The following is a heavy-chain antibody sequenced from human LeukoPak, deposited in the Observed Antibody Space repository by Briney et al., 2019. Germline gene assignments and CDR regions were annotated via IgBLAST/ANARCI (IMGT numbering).Heavy chain of an antibody. CDR2: ISSSSSYI. CDR1: GFTFSSYS. V-gene: IGHV3-21*01. Sequence: GGSLRLSCAASGFTFSSYSMNLVRQAPGKGLEWVSSISSSSSYIYYADSVKGRFTISRDNAKNSLYLQMNSLRAEDTAVYYCARDPMNYDSSGYYYDQIDYWGQGTLVTVSS. D-gene: IGHD3-22*01. CDR3: ARDPMNYDSSGYYYDQIDY. J-gene: IGHJ4*02.